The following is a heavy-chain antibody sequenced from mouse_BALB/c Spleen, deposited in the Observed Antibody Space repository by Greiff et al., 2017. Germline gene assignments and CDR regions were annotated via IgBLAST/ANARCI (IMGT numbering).Heavy chain of an antibody. V-gene: IGHV1-69*02. D-gene: IGHD4-1*01. CDR3: ARWDDYYAMDY. Sequence: VQLQQPGAELVKPGASVKLSCKASGYTFTSYWMHWVKQRPGQGLEWIGEIDPSDSYTNYNQKFKGKATLTVDKSSSTAYMQLSSLTSEDSAVYYCARWDDYYAMDYWGQGTSVTVSS. CDR2: IDPSDSYT. CDR1: GYTFTSYW. J-gene: IGHJ4*01.